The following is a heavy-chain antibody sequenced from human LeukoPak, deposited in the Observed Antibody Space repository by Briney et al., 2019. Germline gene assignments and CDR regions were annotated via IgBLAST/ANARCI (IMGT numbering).Heavy chain of an antibody. CDR1: GFTFSSYG. V-gene: IGHV3-33*01. D-gene: IGHD3-16*01. Sequence: GGSLRLSCAASGFTFSSYGMHWVRQAPGKGLEWVAVIWYDGSNKYYADSVKGRFTISRDNSKNTLYLQMNSLRAEDTAVYYCARDVGSVYYDYVWGSLPRYMDVWGKGTTVTVSS. CDR2: IWYDGSNK. J-gene: IGHJ6*03. CDR3: ARDVGSVYYDYVWGSLPRYMDV.